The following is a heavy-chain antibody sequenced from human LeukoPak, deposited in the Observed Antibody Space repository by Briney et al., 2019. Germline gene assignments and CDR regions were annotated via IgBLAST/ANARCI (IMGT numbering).Heavy chain of an antibody. Sequence: PGGSLTLSCAVSGFTISSCWKNWAWKAQGKGLEWVANIKHDGSDKYYVDSVKGRFTISRDNAENSLYLQMNSLRAEDTAMYYCARSQSLGYWGQGTLVTVSS. J-gene: IGHJ4*02. CDR2: IKHDGSDK. V-gene: IGHV3-7*04. CDR3: ARSQSLGY. CDR1: GFTISSCW.